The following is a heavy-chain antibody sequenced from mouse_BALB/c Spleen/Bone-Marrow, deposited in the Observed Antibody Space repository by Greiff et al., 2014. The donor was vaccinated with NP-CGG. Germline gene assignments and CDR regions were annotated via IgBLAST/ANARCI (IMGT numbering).Heavy chain of an antibody. V-gene: IGHV5-4*02. Sequence: EVNVVESGGGLVKPGGSLKLSCAASGFTFSDYYMYWVRQTPEKRLEWVATISDGSTYTYYPDSVKGRFTISRDNAKNNLYLQMSSLKSEDTALYYCARDRGVQCYAMDYWGQGTSVTVSS. J-gene: IGHJ4*01. CDR2: ISDGSTYT. CDR3: ARDRGVQCYAMDY. D-gene: IGHD2-14*01. CDR1: GFTFSDYY.